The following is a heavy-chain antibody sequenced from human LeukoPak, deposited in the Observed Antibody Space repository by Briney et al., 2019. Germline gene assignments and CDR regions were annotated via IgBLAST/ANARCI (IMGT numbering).Heavy chain of an antibody. V-gene: IGHV4-59*01. CDR2: SYYSGST. D-gene: IGHD1-14*01. Sequence: SETLSLTCTGSGGSITHYYWTWIRQPPGKTLEWIGYSYYSGSTKYNPSLKSRVTISVDTSKNQFSLKLSSVTAADTAVYYCARDPGGDVQFDYWGQGTLVTVSS. CDR3: ARDPGGDVQFDY. CDR1: GGSITHYY. J-gene: IGHJ4*02.